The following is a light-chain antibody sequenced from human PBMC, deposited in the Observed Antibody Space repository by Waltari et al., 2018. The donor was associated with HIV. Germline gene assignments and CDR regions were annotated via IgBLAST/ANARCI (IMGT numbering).Light chain of an antibody. V-gene: IGLV2-14*01. CDR1: SSDVRCQDY. Sequence: QSPLTHPASVSGSPAQSITIFCTGTSSDVRCQDYVSWCQQHPGKAPKLMIYEVRNRPSGVSNRFSGSKSGNTASLTISGLQAEDEADYYCSSYTSSSTLKFGGGTKLTVL. CDR3: SSYTSSSTLK. CDR2: EVR. J-gene: IGLJ2*01.